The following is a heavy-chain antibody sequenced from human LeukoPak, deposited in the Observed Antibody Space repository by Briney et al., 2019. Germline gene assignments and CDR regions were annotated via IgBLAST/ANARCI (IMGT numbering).Heavy chain of an antibody. CDR1: GGSFSGYY. J-gene: IGHJ4*02. CDR2: INHSGST. Sequence: PSETLSLTCAVYGGSFSGYYWSWIRQPPGKGLEWIGEINHSGSTYYNPSLKSRVTISVDTSKNQFSLKLSSVTAADTAVYYCTGITIFGVVITYFDYWGQGTLVTVSS. CDR3: TGITIFGVVITYFDY. V-gene: IGHV4-34*01. D-gene: IGHD3-3*01.